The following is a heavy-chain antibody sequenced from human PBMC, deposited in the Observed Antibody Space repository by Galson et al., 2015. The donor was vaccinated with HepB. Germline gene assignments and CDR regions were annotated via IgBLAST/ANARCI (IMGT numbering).Heavy chain of an antibody. CDR3: ARGDGGHFDY. V-gene: IGHV3-74*01. Sequence: SLRLSCAASGFIFSSSWMHWVRQAPGEGLVWVSRINRDGSTTNYADSVKGRFTISRDNGKNTLCLQMNSLRAEDTAVYYCARGDGGHFDYWGQGTLVTVSS. CDR1: GFIFSSSW. J-gene: IGHJ4*02. CDR2: INRDGSTT. D-gene: IGHD3-16*01.